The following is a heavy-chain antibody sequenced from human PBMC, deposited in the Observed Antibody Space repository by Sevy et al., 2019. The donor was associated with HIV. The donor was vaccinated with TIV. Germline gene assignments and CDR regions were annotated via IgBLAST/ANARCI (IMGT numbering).Heavy chain of an antibody. Sequence: SETLSLTCTVSGGSITSLYWGWIRQPPGKGLELIANVYYIGNTNYSPTLKSRITISLDTSTNQFSLRLNSVTAADMAIDYCAGENACGRGYSWGQGTLVTVSS. CDR3: AGENACGRGYS. V-gene: IGHV4-59*08. D-gene: IGHD6-25*01. J-gene: IGHJ4*02. CDR1: GGSITSLY. CDR2: VYYIGNT.